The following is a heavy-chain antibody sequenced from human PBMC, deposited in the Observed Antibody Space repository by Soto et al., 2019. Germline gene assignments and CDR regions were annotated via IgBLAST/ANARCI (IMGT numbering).Heavy chain of an antibody. V-gene: IGHV6-1*01. CDR1: GDSVSSNSAA. Sequence: SQTLSLTCAISGDSVSSNSAAWNWIRQSPSRGLEWLGRTYYRSKWYNDYAVSVKSRITINPDTSKNQFSLQLNSVTPEDTAVYYCAGVYSGYDWGGYYYGMDVWGQGTTVTVSS. J-gene: IGHJ6*02. CDR2: TYYRSKWYN. CDR3: AGVYSGYDWGGYYYGMDV. D-gene: IGHD5-12*01.